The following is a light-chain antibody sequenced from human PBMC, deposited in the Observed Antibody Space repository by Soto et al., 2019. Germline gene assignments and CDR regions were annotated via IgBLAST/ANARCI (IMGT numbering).Light chain of an antibody. Sequence: DIVMTQSPDSLAVSLGERATINCKSSQSVLYTSYNKNLLAWYQQKPGQPPKLLIYWASTRESGVPDRFSGSGSGTDFTLTISSLQAEDVAVYYCQKYSDSPPLFTFGPGTKVNI. V-gene: IGKV4-1*01. CDR1: QSVLYTSYNKNL. J-gene: IGKJ3*01. CDR2: WAS. CDR3: QKYSDSPPLFT.